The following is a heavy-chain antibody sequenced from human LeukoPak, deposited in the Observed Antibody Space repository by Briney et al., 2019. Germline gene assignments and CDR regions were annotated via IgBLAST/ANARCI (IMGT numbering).Heavy chain of an antibody. D-gene: IGHD1-26*01. CDR2: ISGDGSGT. J-gene: IGHJ4*02. CDR3: ARSIVGAALDS. CDR1: GFTFSSYW. Sequence: GGSLRLSCAASGFTFSSYWMHWVRQAPGKGLVWVSRISGDGSGTNYVNSVKGRFTISRDNAKNTLYLQMNSLRAEDTAVYYCARSIVGAALDSWGQGTLVTVSS. V-gene: IGHV3-74*01.